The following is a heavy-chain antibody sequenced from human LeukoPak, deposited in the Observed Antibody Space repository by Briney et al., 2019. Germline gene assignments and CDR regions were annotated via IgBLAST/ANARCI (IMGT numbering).Heavy chain of an antibody. D-gene: IGHD2-2*01. CDR1: GGSISSSSYY. Sequence: SETLSLTCTVSGGSISSSSYYWGWIRQPPGKGLEWIGSIYYSGSTYYNPSLKSRVTISVDTSKNQFSLKLSSVTAADTAVYYCARDAYCSSTSCYVPDNWFDPWGQGTLVTVSS. V-gene: IGHV4-39*07. CDR2: IYYSGST. CDR3: ARDAYCSSTSCYVPDNWFDP. J-gene: IGHJ5*02.